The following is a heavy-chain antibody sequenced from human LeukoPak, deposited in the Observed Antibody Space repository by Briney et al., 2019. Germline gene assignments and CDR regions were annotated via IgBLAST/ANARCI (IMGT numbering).Heavy chain of an antibody. CDR1: GGSISSGGYS. CDR3: ARRGITMVRGHYYYYMDV. Sequence: PSETLSLTCAVSGGSISSGGYSWSWIRQPPGKGLEWIGYIYYSGSTNYNPSLKSRVTISVDTSKNQFSLKLSSVTAADTAVYYCARRGITMVRGHYYYYMDVWGKGTTVTISS. J-gene: IGHJ6*03. D-gene: IGHD3-10*01. CDR2: IYYSGST. V-gene: IGHV4-30-4*07.